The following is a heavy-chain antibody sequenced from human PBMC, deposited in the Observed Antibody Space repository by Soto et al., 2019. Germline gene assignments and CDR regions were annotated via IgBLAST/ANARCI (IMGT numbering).Heavy chain of an antibody. D-gene: IGHD5-12*01. CDR1: GGSFSGYY. J-gene: IGHJ4*02. Sequence: SSETLSLTCAVYGGSFSGYYWSWIRQPPGKGLEWIGEINHSGSTNYNPSLKSRVTISVDTSKNQFSLKLSSVTAADTAVYYCARGRNRGYSGYDQDYWGQGTLVTVSS. CDR3: ARGRNRGYSGYDQDY. V-gene: IGHV4-34*01. CDR2: INHSGST.